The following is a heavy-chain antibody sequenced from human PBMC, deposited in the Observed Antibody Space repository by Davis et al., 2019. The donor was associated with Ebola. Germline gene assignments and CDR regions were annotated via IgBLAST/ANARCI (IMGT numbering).Heavy chain of an antibody. V-gene: IGHV3-30*04. Sequence: PGGSLRLSCAASGFTFSSYAMHWVRQAPGKGLEWVAVISYDGSNKYYADSVKGRFTISRDNAKNSLYLQMNSLRAEDTAVYYCARRRPYSSSWYYFDYWGQGTLVTVSS. CDR3: ARRRPYSSSWYYFDY. D-gene: IGHD6-13*01. CDR1: GFTFSSYA. J-gene: IGHJ4*02. CDR2: ISYDGSNK.